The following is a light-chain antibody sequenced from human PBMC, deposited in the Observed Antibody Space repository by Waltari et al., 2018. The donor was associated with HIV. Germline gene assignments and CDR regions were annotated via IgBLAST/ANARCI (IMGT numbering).Light chain of an antibody. CDR2: GAF. CDR1: QGISTW. Sequence: DIQMTQSPSSVSASVGDRLTISCRASQGISTWLDWYQQKPGQAPKLLIYGAFPLRGGVPSRFSGSGSGTDFTLTISNLQPEDFATYFCQQTGTFPVTFGPGTKVDIK. CDR3: QQTGTFPVT. J-gene: IGKJ3*01. V-gene: IGKV1-12*01.